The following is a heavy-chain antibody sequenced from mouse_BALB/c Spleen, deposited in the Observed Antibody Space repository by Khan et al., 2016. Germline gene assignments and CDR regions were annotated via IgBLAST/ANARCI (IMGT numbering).Heavy chain of an antibody. CDR3: ARPHFGFDEGYYFDY. J-gene: IGHJ2*01. V-gene: IGHV1S34*01. D-gene: IGHD2-2*01. Sequence: LVKTGAAVKISCKASGYSFMGYYMHWVRQSHGKSLEWIGYISCYNGATSYNQKFKGKATFTVETSSSTAYMQFNSLTSEDSAVYYWARPHFGFDEGYYFDYWGQGTTVTVSS. CDR1: GYSFMGYY. CDR2: ISCYNGAT.